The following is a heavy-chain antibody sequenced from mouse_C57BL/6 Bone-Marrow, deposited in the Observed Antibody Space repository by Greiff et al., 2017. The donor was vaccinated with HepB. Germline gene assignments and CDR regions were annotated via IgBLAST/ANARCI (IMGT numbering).Heavy chain of an antibody. Sequence: QVQLQQSGAELARPGASVKLSCKASGYTFTSYGISWVKQRTGQGLEWIGEIYPRSGNTYYNEKFKGKATLTADKSSSTAYMELRSLTSEDSAVYFCARGGYYGSEDAMDYWGQGTSVTVSS. CDR3: ARGGYYGSEDAMDY. J-gene: IGHJ4*01. V-gene: IGHV1-81*01. D-gene: IGHD1-1*01. CDR2: IYPRSGNT. CDR1: GYTFTSYG.